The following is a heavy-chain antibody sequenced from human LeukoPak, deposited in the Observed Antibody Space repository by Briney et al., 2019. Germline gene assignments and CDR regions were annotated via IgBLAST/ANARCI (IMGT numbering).Heavy chain of an antibody. V-gene: IGHV3-7*01. J-gene: IGHJ2*01. CDR2: IKGDGSEK. CDR3: AKVGTRDWYFDL. CDR1: GFTFSNYW. D-gene: IGHD1-7*01. Sequence: GGSLRLSCAASGFTFSNYWMSWVRQAPGKGLEWVANIKGDGSEKYYVDSVKGRFTISRDNAKNSLYLQMNSLRAEDTAVYYCAKVGTRDWYFDLWGRGTLVTVAS.